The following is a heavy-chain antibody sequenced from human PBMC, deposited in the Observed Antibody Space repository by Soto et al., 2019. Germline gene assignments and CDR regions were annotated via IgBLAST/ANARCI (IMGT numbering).Heavy chain of an antibody. Sequence: SETLSLTCAVSGGSISSGGYSWSWIRQPPGKGLEWIGYIYHSGSTNYNPSLKSRVTISVDRSKNQFSLKLRSVTAADTAVYYCARGGTTVTTFSVWGQGTLVTVSS. CDR3: ARGGTTVTTFSV. CDR1: GGSISSGGYS. CDR2: IYHSGST. V-gene: IGHV4-30-2*01. D-gene: IGHD4-17*01. J-gene: IGHJ1*01.